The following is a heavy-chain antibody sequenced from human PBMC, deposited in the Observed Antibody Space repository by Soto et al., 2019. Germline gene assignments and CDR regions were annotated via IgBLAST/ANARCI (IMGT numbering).Heavy chain of an antibody. CDR2: IYYSGST. D-gene: IGHD3-3*02. V-gene: IGHV4-31*03. J-gene: IGHJ5*02. CDR1: GGSISSGGYY. Sequence: SETLSLTCTVSGGSISSGGYYWSWIRQHPGKGLEWIGYIYYSGSTYYNPSLKSRVTISVDTSKNQFSLKLSSVTAADTAVYYCARSRILRVPRKAFPPKSKFGPWGQATMVTVSS. CDR3: ARSRILRVPRKAFPPKSKFGP.